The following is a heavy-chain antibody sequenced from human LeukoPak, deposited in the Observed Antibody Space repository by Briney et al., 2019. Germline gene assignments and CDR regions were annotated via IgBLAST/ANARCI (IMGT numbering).Heavy chain of an antibody. CDR2: ISYDGSNK. V-gene: IGHV3-30*18. CDR1: GFTFTHFG. J-gene: IGHJ4*02. Sequence: SGGSLRLSCAASGFTFTHFGIHWVRQAPGKGLEWVAVISYDGSNKYYADSVKGRFTISRDNSKNTLYLQMNSLRVEDTAVYYCAKDRSPLGETCDFDYWGQGTLVTVSS. D-gene: IGHD3-10*01. CDR3: AKDRSPLGETCDFDY.